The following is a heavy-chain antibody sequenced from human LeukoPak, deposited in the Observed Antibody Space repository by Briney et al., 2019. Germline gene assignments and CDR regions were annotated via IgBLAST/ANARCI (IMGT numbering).Heavy chain of an antibody. CDR1: GFTVSSNY. Sequence: GGSLRLSCAASGFTVSSNYMSWVRQAPGKGLEWVSVIYSGGSTYYADSVKGRFTISRDNSKNTLYLQMNSLRAEDTAVYYCARDKGLPYYYYYGMDVWGQGTTVTVSS. V-gene: IGHV3-53*01. J-gene: IGHJ6*02. CDR3: ARDKGLPYYYYYGMDV. CDR2: IYSGGST. D-gene: IGHD2-15*01.